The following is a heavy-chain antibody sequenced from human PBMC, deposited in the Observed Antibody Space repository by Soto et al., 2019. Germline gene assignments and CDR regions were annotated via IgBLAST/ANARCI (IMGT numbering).Heavy chain of an antibody. J-gene: IGHJ3*02. CDR1: GFTFSSYA. CDR2: ISGSGGST. V-gene: IGHV3-23*01. D-gene: IGHD5-12*01. Sequence: PGGSLRLSCAASGFTFSSYAMSWVRQAPGKGLEWVSAISGSGGSTYYADSVKGRFTISRDNSKNTLYLQMNSLRAEETAVYYCAKLRLSGQDAFDIWGQGTMVTVSS. CDR3: AKLRLSGQDAFDI.